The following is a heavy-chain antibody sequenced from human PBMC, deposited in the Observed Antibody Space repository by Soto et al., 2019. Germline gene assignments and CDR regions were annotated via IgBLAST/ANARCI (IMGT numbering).Heavy chain of an antibody. J-gene: IGHJ3*02. CDR1: GGSINSGDYY. V-gene: IGHV4-30-4*01. CDR3: ATVPTYYYDRSGYANAFDM. CDR2: IYYSGST. Sequence: SETLSLTCTVSGGSINSGDYYWSWIRQPPGKGLEWIGYIYYSGSTYHNPSLKSRINISVDTSKNQFSLKLSSVTAADTAVYYCATVPTYYYDRSGYANAFDMWGQGTMVTVSS. D-gene: IGHD3-22*01.